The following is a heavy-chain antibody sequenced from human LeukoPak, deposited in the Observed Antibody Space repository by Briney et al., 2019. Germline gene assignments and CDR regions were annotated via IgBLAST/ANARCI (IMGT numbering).Heavy chain of an antibody. CDR1: GGSITTFF. CDR3: ARGPLYEYGSRTFVN. CDR2: IYCSGST. V-gene: IGHV4-59*01. J-gene: IGHJ4*02. Sequence: SETLSLTCSVSGGSITTFFWNWIRQPPGKGLEWIGSIYCSGSTHYNPSLKSRVTVSQDTSRNRVSLRLTSVTAADMAVYYCARGPLYEYGSRTFVNWGQGTLVTVSS. D-gene: IGHD3-10*01.